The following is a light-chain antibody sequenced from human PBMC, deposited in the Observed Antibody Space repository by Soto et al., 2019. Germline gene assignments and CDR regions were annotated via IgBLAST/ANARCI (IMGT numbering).Light chain of an antibody. Sequence: DIQMTQSPSSVSASVGDRVTIACRASQGINNWLAWYQQKPGKAPKLLIYTTSSLQSGVPSRFSGSGSGTDFTLTISSLQPEDSATYYCLQANSFPLTFGGGTNVEIK. CDR3: LQANSFPLT. J-gene: IGKJ4*01. CDR1: QGINNW. CDR2: TTS. V-gene: IGKV1D-12*01.